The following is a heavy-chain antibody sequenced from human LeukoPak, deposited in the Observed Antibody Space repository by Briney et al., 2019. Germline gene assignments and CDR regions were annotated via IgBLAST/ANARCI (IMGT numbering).Heavy chain of an antibody. D-gene: IGHD3-22*01. J-gene: IGHJ4*02. CDR3: ARGTAQLGWLSKPGPFDY. Sequence: ASVKGSCKASVYTFTSYGISWVRQAPGQGLEWMGWISAYNGNTNYAQKLQGRVTMTTDTSTSTAYMELRSLRSDDTAVYYCARGTAQLGWLSKPGPFDYWGQGTLVTVSS. V-gene: IGHV1-18*01. CDR1: VYTFTSYG. CDR2: ISAYNGNT.